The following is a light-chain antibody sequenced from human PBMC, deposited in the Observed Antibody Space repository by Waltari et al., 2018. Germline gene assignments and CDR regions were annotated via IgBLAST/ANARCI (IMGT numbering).Light chain of an antibody. V-gene: IGKV4-1*01. CDR1: QNVLYRSNNKNY. J-gene: IGKJ1*01. CDR3: QQYFDTPRT. CDR2: WAS. Sequence: DIALTQSPDSLAVSLGERATINCKSSQNVLYRSNNKNYLAWYQHIPGQPPKLLIYWASTRESGVPDRFSGGGSATDFTLTIGSLRAEDVAVYYCQQYFDTPRTFGQGTKVEI.